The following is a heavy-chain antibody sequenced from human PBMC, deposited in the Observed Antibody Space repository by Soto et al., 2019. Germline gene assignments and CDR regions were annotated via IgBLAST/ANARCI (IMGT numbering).Heavy chain of an antibody. CDR3: ARIGRDGYNYGLFY. CDR1: GGSISSGGYY. V-gene: IGHV4-31*03. CDR2: IYYSGST. D-gene: IGHD5-12*01. J-gene: IGHJ4*02. Sequence: SETLSLTCTVSGGSISSGGYYWSWIRQHPGKGLEWIGYIYYSGSTYYNPSLKSRVTISVDTSKNQFPLKLSSVTAADTAVYYCARIGRDGYNYGLFYWGQGTLVTVSS.